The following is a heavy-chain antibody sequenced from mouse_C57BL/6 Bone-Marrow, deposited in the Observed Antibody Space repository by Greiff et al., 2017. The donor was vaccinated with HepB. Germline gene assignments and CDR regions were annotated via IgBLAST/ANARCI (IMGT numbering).Heavy chain of an antibody. J-gene: IGHJ2*01. CDR1: GIAFSRYW. Sequence: EVQLVESGAGLVQPGGSLKLSCAASGIAFSRYWMSWVRRAPGKGLEWIGEINPDSSKINYAPTLKDKFIISRDNTKNTLYLQMSKVRSEDTALYYCARLRDSSFDYWGQGTPLTVSS. CDR2: INPDSSKI. CDR3: ARLRDSSFDY. V-gene: IGHV4-1*01. D-gene: IGHD2-12*01.